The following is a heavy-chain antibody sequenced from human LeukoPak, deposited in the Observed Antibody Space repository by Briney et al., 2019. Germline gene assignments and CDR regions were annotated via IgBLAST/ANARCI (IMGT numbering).Heavy chain of an antibody. CDR3: ARRARLLSYWHFDL. CDR1: GASISSINW. CDR2: IYYSGST. D-gene: IGHD2-21*02. J-gene: IGHJ2*01. Sequence: SETLSLTCAVSGASISSINWRTWVRQPPGKGLEWIGYIYYSGSTYYNPSLKSRVTISVDTSKNQFSLKLSSVTAADTAVYYCARRARLLSYWHFDLWGRGTLVTVSS. V-gene: IGHV4-30-4*01.